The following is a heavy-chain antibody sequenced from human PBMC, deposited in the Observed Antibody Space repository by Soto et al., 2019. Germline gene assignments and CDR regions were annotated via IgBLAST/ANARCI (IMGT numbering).Heavy chain of an antibody. J-gene: IGHJ5*02. V-gene: IGHV1-18*01. CDR3: ERGVGSGSDYNQYHWFDP. CDR1: GYTFTNYG. D-gene: IGHD3-10*01. Sequence: QVQLVQSGGEVKKPGASVKVSCKASGYTFTNYGISWVRQAPGQGLEWMGWINVYNGNTKYAQKVQGRVTMTTDTATRTDYMELRSLTSGDTAVYYCERGVGSGSDYNQYHWFDPWGQGTLVTVSS. CDR2: INVYNGNT.